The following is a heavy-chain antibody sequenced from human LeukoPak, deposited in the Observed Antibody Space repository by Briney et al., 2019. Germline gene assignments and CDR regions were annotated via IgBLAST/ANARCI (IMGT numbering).Heavy chain of an antibody. CDR1: GFTFSSYG. Sequence: GGSLRLSCVASGFTFSSYGMHWVRQAPGKGLEWVAVISYDGSNKYYADSVKGRFTISRDNSKNTLYLQMNSLRAEDTAVYSCARGFCTSSSCYNDYWGQGTLVTVSS. J-gene: IGHJ4*02. CDR3: ARGFCTSSSCYNDY. V-gene: IGHV3-30*03. CDR2: ISYDGSNK. D-gene: IGHD2-2*02.